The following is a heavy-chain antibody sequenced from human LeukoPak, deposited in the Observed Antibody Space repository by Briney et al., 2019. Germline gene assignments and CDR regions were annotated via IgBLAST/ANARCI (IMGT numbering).Heavy chain of an antibody. Sequence: GGSLRLSCVASGFTFSTDWMNWVRQAPGKGLERLGTISPDGSDKYYVDSVKGRFTISRDNAKTSLYLQINSLRADDTALYFCARGIVVVVGASDHFDYWGQGTLITVSS. CDR1: GFTFSTDW. D-gene: IGHD2-15*01. CDR3: ARGIVVVVGASDHFDY. J-gene: IGHJ4*02. V-gene: IGHV3-7*01. CDR2: ISPDGSDK.